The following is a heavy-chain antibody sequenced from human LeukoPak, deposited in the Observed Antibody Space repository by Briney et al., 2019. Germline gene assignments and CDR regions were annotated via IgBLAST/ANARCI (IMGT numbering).Heavy chain of an antibody. J-gene: IGHJ3*02. V-gene: IGHV3-9*01. CDR2: ISWNSGSI. Sequence: GGSLRLSCAASGFIFGDYTMHWVRQAPGKGLEWVSGISWNSGSIGYADSVKGRFTISRDNAKNSLYLQMNSLRAEDTALYYCAKDMSHCSSTSCYTGGAFDIWGQGTMVTVSS. CDR1: GFIFGDYT. D-gene: IGHD2-2*02. CDR3: AKDMSHCSSTSCYTGGAFDI.